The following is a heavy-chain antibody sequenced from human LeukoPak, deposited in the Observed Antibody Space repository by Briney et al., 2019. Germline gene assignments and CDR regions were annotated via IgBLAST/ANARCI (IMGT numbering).Heavy chain of an antibody. Sequence: GGSLRLSCAASGFTFSSYAMSWVRQAPGKGLDWVSTISGSGANTYSADSVKGRFTIPRDNSKNTLYLQMNSLRAEDTAVYYCAKVRVGSSWFYYMDVWGKGTTVTVSS. J-gene: IGHJ6*03. CDR3: AKVRVGSSWFYYMDV. CDR1: GFTFSSYA. CDR2: ISGSGANT. V-gene: IGHV3-23*01. D-gene: IGHD6-13*01.